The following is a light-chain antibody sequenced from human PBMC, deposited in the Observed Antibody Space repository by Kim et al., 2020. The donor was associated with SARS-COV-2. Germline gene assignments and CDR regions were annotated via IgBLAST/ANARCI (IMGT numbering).Light chain of an antibody. Sequence: ASVKLTGTLSSGHSSYAIAWQQQQPEKGPRYLMKLNSDGCHSKGDGIPDRFSGSSSGAERYLTISSLQSEDEADYYCQTWGTGIVVFGGGTQLTVL. CDR3: QTWGTGIVV. CDR1: SGHSSYA. CDR2: LNSDGCH. V-gene: IGLV4-69*01. J-gene: IGLJ2*01.